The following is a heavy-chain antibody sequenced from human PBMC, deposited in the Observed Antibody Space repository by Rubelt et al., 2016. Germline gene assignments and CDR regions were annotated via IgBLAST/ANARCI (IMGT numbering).Heavy chain of an antibody. D-gene: IGHD3-22*01. J-gene: IGHJ4*02. CDR3: ARFAIGGHSSGYLFDY. CDR1: GYTFTGYY. CDR2: INPNSGGT. V-gene: IGHV1-2*02. Sequence: QVQLVQSGAEVKKPGASVKVSCKASGYTFTGYYMHWVRQAPGQGLEWMGWINPNSGGTNYAQKFQGRVTRTMDTSSSTAYMELSRLRSDDTAVYYCARFAIGGHSSGYLFDYWGQGTLVTVSS.